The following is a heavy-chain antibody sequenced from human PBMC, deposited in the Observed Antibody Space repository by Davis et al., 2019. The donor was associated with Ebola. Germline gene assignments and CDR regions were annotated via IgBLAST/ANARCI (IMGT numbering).Heavy chain of an antibody. CDR3: AKDLIGRIFGVVNDY. J-gene: IGHJ4*02. Sequence: GGSLRLSCAASGFTFSSYAMSWVRQAPGKGLEWVSAISGSGGSTYYADSVKGRFTISRNNSKNTLYLQMNSLRAEDTAVYYCAKDLIGRIFGVVNDYWGQGTLVTVSS. D-gene: IGHD3-3*01. V-gene: IGHV3-23*01. CDR1: GFTFSSYA. CDR2: ISGSGGST.